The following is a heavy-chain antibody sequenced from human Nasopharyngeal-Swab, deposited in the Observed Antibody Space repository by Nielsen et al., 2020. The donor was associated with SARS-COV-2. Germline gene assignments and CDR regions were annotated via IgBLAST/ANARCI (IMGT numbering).Heavy chain of an antibody. D-gene: IGHD2-21*01. CDR2: ISGSGGST. Sequence: GESLKISCAASGFTFSSYAMSWVRQAPGKGLEWVSAISGSGGSTYYADSVKGRFTISRDNSKNTLYLQMNSLRAEDPAVSYCVKGPPGVINYFDYWGQGTLVTVSS. J-gene: IGHJ4*02. V-gene: IGHV3-23*01. CDR1: GFTFSSYA. CDR3: VKGPPGVINYFDY.